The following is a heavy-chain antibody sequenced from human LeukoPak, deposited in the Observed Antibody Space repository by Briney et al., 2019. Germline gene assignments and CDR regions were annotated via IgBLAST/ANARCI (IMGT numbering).Heavy chain of an antibody. J-gene: IGHJ4*02. CDR1: GFTFSTYD. CDR3: AKDLDGYHASSFGS. CDR2: ISGSGGST. V-gene: IGHV3-23*01. D-gene: IGHD5-24*01. Sequence: GGSLRLSCAASGFTFSTYDMTGVRQVPGKGREGVSSISGSGGSTYYADSVKGRFTISRDNSKNMVYLQMNSLRAEDTAVYYCAKDLDGYHASSFGSWGQGTLVTVSS.